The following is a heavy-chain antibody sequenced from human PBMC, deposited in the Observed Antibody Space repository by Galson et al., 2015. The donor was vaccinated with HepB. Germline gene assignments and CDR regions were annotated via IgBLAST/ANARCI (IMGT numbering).Heavy chain of an antibody. V-gene: IGHV3-66*01. J-gene: IGHJ4*02. CDR3: ASKRNDDYFDY. CDR1: GFIVSNNY. CDR2: IYSDGTT. Sequence: SLRLSCAASGFIVSNNYMSWVRQAPGKGLEWVSVIYSDGTTYYADSVKGRFIISRDNSKNTLNLQMNSLRAEDTAVYYCASKRNDDYFDYWGQGTLVTVSS. D-gene: IGHD1-1*01.